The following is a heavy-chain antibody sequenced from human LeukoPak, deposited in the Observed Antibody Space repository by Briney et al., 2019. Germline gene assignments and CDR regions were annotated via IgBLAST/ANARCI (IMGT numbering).Heavy chain of an antibody. V-gene: IGHV1-46*01. J-gene: IGHJ4*02. CDR1: GYTFTTYY. Sequence: ASVKVSCKTSGYTFTTYYIHWMRQAPGQGLEWMGTIDSSGGSTNYAQKFQGRVTMTRDMSTSTVDLELSSLSSEDTAVYHCARGGSTGIFDFWGQGTLVTVSS. CDR2: IDSSGGST. D-gene: IGHD1-1*01. CDR3: ARGGSTGIFDF.